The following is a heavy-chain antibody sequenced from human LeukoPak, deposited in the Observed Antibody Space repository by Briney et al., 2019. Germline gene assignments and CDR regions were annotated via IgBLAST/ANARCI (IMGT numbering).Heavy chain of an antibody. Sequence: GGSLRLSCAASGFTFSSYEMNWVRQAPGRGLEWVSYISSSGSTIYYADSVKGRFTISRDNAKNSLYLQMNSLRAEDTAVYYCARILSMNSYWGQGTLVTVSS. J-gene: IGHJ4*02. CDR3: ARILSMNSY. CDR1: GFTFSSYE. V-gene: IGHV3-48*03. CDR2: ISSSGSTI. D-gene: IGHD2/OR15-2a*01.